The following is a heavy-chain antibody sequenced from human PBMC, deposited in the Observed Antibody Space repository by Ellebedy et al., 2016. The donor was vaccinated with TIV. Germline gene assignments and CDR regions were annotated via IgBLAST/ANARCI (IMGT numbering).Heavy chain of an antibody. CDR2: MNPNSGNT. V-gene: IGHV1-8*01. CDR1: GYTFTSYD. D-gene: IGHD4/OR15-4a*01. CDR3: ARGLANYQGDNWFNP. Sequence: ASVKVSCXASGYTFTSYDINWVRQATGQGLEWMGWMNPNSGNTGYAQKFQGRVTMTRNTSISTAYMELSSLRSEDTAVYYCARGLANYQGDNWFNPWGQGTLVTVSS. J-gene: IGHJ5*02.